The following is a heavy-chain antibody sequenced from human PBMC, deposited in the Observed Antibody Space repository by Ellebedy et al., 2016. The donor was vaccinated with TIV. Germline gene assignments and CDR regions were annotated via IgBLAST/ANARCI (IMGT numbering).Heavy chain of an antibody. CDR2: IFPEDSET. D-gene: IGHD3/OR15-3a*01. J-gene: IGHJ4*02. Sequence: PGGSLRLSCKGSGYSFTDYWIGWVRQMPGKGLEWMGIIFPEDSETRYSPAVQGRVIISVDRSTSSVYLQWGRLEASDSAMYYCARLEGLGNSGSQVAHWGQGALVTVSS. V-gene: IGHV5-51*01. CDR1: GYSFTDYW. CDR3: ARLEGLGNSGSQVAH.